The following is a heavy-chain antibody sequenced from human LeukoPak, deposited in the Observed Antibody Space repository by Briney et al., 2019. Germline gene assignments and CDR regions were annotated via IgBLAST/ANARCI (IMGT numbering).Heavy chain of an antibody. J-gene: IGHJ3*02. V-gene: IGHV3-30*02. CDR1: GFTFSSYW. Sequence: AGGSLRLSCAASGFTFSSYWMSWVRQAPGKGLEWVAFIRYDGSNKYYADSVKGRFTISRDNSKNTLYLQMNSLRAEDTAVYYCANSPADIWGQGTMVTVSS. CDR2: IRYDGSNK. CDR3: ANSPADI.